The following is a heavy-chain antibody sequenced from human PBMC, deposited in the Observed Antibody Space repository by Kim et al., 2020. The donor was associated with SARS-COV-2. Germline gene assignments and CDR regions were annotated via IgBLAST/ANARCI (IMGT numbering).Heavy chain of an antibody. J-gene: IGHJ4*02. V-gene: IGHV3-30-3*01. CDR2: ISYDGSNK. D-gene: IGHD5-12*01. CDR1: GFTFSSYA. Sequence: GGSLRLSCAASGFTFSSYAMHWVRQAPGKGLEWVAVISYDGSNKYYADSVKGRFTISRDNSKNTLYLQMNSLRAEDTAVYYCARDLSRRDGYNSEKKQDYWGQGTLVTVSS. CDR3: ARDLSRRDGYNSEKKQDY.